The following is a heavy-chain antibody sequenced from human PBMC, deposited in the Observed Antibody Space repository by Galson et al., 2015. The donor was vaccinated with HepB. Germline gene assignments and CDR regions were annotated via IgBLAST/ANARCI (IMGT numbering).Heavy chain of an antibody. Sequence: CAISGDSVSSNSAAWNWIRQSPSRGLEWLGRIYYRSKWSYDYTVSVKSRITINPDTSRNQFSLQLNSVTPDDTAMYYCARQLAYCIGTSCQIYFDYWGQGTLITVSS. CDR1: GDSVSSNSAA. V-gene: IGHV6-1*01. J-gene: IGHJ4*02. CDR2: IYYRSKWSY. D-gene: IGHD2-2*01. CDR3: ARQLAYCIGTSCQIYFDY.